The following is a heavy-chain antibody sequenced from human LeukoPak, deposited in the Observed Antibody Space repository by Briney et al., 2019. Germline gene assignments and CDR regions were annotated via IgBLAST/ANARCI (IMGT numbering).Heavy chain of an antibody. J-gene: IGHJ6*03. Sequence: SETLSLTCTVSGGSISSYYWSWIRQPPGKGLEWIGYIYYSGSTNYNPSLKSRVTISVDTSKNQFSLKLSSVTAADTAVYYCARVYVVPPGLYYYYYMDVWGKGTTVTVSS. D-gene: IGHD2-2*01. V-gene: IGHV4-59*01. CDR1: GGSISSYY. CDR2: IYYSGST. CDR3: ARVYVVPPGLYYYYYMDV.